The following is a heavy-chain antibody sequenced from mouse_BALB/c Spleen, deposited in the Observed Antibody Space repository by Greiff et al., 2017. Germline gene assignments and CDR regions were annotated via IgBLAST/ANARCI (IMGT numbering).Heavy chain of an antibody. CDR1: GYTFTSYY. V-gene: IGHV1S56*01. J-gene: IGHJ2*01. Sequence: VQLQQSGPELVKPGASVKMSCKASGYTFTSYYIHWVKQRPGQGLEWIGWIYPGDGSTKYNEKFKGKTTLTADKSSSTAYMLLSSLTSEDSAIYFCARGLRYDYFDYWGQGTTLTVSS. CDR2: IYPGDGST. D-gene: IGHD2-3*01. CDR3: ARGLRYDYFDY.